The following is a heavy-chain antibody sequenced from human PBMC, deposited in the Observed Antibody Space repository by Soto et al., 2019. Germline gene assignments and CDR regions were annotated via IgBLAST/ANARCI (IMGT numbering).Heavy chain of an antibody. Sequence: ASVKVSCKASGYTSTSYYMHWVRQAPGQGLEWMGIINPSGGSTSYAQKFQGRVTMTRDTSTSTVYMELSSLRSEDTAVYYCARGTIFGVSPSDFDYWGPGTLVTVYS. CDR2: INPSGGST. V-gene: IGHV1-46*01. CDR3: ARGTIFGVSPSDFDY. J-gene: IGHJ4*02. CDR1: GYTSTSYY. D-gene: IGHD3-3*01.